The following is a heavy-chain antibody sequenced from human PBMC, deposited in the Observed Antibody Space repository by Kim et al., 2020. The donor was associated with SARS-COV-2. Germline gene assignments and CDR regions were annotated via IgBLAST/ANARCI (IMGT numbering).Heavy chain of an antibody. J-gene: IGHJ5*02. CDR2: IYHSGST. D-gene: IGHD2-8*01. CDR1: GSSISSGYY. Sequence: SETLSLTCTVSGSSISSGYYWGWIRQPPGKGLEWIGSIYHSGSTYYNPSLESRVTISVDTSKNQFSLKLSSVTAADTAVYYCARTPIVLMVYATPVWFDPWGQGTLVTVSS. V-gene: IGHV4-38-2*02. CDR3: ARTPIVLMVYATPVWFDP.